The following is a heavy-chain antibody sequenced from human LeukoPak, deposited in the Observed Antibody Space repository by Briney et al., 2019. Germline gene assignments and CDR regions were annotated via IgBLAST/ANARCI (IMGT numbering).Heavy chain of an antibody. J-gene: IGHJ2*01. CDR3: ARDLDWVFDL. Sequence: ASVKVSCKASGYTFTDYNFSWVRQAPGQGLEWMEWISTYNGNTKYAQNLQGRVTMTTDTSTSTAYMELRSLRSDDTAVYYCARDLDWVFDLWGRGTLVTVPS. V-gene: IGHV1-18*01. CDR1: GYTFTDYN. D-gene: IGHD3-9*01. CDR2: ISTYNGNT.